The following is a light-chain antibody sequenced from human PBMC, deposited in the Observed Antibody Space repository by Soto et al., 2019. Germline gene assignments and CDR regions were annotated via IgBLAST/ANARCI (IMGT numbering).Light chain of an antibody. Sequence: QSVLTQPPSASGTPGQGVSISCSGGSSNIGRNYVFWYQQFPGTAPKLLIYSNNKRPSGVPARFSGSTSGTSASLAIRGLRSEDEADYYCAAWDDSLSGYVFGPGTKVTVL. CDR1: SSNIGRNY. V-gene: IGLV1-47*02. CDR3: AAWDDSLSGYV. J-gene: IGLJ1*01. CDR2: SNN.